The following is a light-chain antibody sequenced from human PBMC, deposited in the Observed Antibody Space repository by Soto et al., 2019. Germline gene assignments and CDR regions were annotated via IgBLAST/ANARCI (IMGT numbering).Light chain of an antibody. V-gene: IGKV3-11*01. Sequence: EIVMTQSPGTLSLSPGEGATVSCRASRSVNSSYLAWYQQKPGQAPRLLIYDASNRATGIPARFSGSGSGTDFTLTISSLEPEDFAVYYCQQRSNWATFGQGTRLEIK. CDR3: QQRSNWAT. CDR1: RSVNSSY. CDR2: DAS. J-gene: IGKJ5*01.